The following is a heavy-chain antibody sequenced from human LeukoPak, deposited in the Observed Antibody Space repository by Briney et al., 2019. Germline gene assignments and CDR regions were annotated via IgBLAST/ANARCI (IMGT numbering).Heavy chain of an antibody. CDR2: IGGGGDST. Sequence: GGSLRLSCAASGFTFSSYAMNWVRQAPGKGLEWVSAIGGGGDSTYYADSVRGRFTISRDNSKNTLYLQMNSLRAEDTAVYYCAKKSVPNTPPTFDYWGQGTLVTVSS. V-gene: IGHV3-23*01. CDR1: GFTFSSYA. D-gene: IGHD2-2*02. CDR3: AKKSVPNTPPTFDY. J-gene: IGHJ4*02.